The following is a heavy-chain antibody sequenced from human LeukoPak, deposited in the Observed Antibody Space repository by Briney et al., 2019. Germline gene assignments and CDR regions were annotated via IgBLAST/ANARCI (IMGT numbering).Heavy chain of an antibody. CDR3: ARATGYDAFDI. CDR1: GGSFSGYY. CDR2: INHSGST. V-gene: IGHV4-34*01. J-gene: IGHJ3*02. Sequence: SETLSLTRAVYGGSFSGYYWSWIRQPPGKGLEWIGEINHSGSTNYNPSLKSRVTISVDTSKNQFSLKLSSVTAADTAVYYCARATGYDAFDIWGQGTMVTVSS. D-gene: IGHD1-1*01.